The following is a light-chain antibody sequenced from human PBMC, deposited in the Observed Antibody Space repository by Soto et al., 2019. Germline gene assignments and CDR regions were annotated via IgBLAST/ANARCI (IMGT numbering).Light chain of an antibody. CDR1: QNIGSR. J-gene: IGKJ1*01. CDR2: DAS. V-gene: IGKV1-5*01. CDR3: QHYNSYSEA. Sequence: DIPMTQSPSTLSASVGDRVAITCRASQNIGSRLAWYQQKPDEAPKLLIYDASSLESGVPLRFGGSGSGTDFTLIISSLQPDDFATYYCQHYNSYSEAFGQGTKVELK.